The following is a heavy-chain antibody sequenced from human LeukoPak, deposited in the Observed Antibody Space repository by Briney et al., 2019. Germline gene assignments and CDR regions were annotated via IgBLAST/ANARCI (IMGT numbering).Heavy chain of an antibody. D-gene: IGHD3-9*01. Sequence: ASVKVSCKASGYTFTSYYMHWVRQAPGQGLEWVGWMNPNSGNTGYAQKFQGRVTMTRKTSINTAYMGLSSLRSEDTAVYYCARGEDDIDPWGQGTLVTVSS. J-gene: IGHJ5*02. CDR1: GYTFTSYY. V-gene: IGHV1-8*02. CDR3: ARGEDDIDP. CDR2: MNPNSGNT.